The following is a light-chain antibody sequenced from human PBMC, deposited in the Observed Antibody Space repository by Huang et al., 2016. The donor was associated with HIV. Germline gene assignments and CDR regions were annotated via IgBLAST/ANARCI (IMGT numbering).Light chain of an antibody. Sequence: DIVLTQSPDSLAVSLGERATINCKSSQSVLYTSNNKSHLAWYQQKPGQPPTLLICWASTRESGVPDRVSGSGSGTDFTLTIRSLQAEDVAVYYCQQYYSTPLYTFGQGTKLEIK. J-gene: IGKJ2*01. CDR2: WAS. V-gene: IGKV4-1*01. CDR1: QSVLYTSNNKSH. CDR3: QQYYSTPLYT.